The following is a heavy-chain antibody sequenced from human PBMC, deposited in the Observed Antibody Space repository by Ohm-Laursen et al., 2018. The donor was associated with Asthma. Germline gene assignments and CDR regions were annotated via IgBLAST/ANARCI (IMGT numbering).Heavy chain of an antibody. CDR1: GYTFTGYY. Sequence: ASVKVSCKASGYTFTGYYMHWVRQAPGQGLEWMGRINPNSGGTNYAQKFQGRVTMTRDTSISTAYMELSRLRSDDTAVYYCARVRGKESSNIAVAGTGLEYFDYWGQGTLVTVSS. CDR3: ARVRGKESSNIAVAGTGLEYFDY. CDR2: INPNSGGT. D-gene: IGHD6-19*01. V-gene: IGHV1-2*06. J-gene: IGHJ4*02.